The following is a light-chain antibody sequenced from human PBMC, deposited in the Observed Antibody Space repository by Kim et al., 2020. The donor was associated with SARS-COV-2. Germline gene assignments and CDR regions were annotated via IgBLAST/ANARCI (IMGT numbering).Light chain of an antibody. J-gene: IGLJ3*02. V-gene: IGLV3-1*01. Sequence: PGQTASITCAGDKLGDKYACWYQQRPGQSPVLVIYQDSKRPSGIPERFSGSNSGNTATLTISGTQAMDEADYYCQAWDSSTAWVFGGGTQLTVL. CDR2: QDS. CDR1: KLGDKY. CDR3: QAWDSSTAWV.